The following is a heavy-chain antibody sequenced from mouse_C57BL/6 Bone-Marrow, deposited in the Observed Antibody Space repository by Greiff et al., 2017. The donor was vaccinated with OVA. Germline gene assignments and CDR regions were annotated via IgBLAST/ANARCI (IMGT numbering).Heavy chain of an antibody. D-gene: IGHD1-2*01. CDR3: ARNGGPYWYFDV. V-gene: IGHV1-42*01. Sequence: EVQLQQSGPELVKPGASVKISCKASGYSFTGYYMNWVKQSPEKSLEWIGEINPSTGGTTYNQKFKAKATLTVDKSSSTAYMQLKSLTSEDSAVYYCARNGGPYWYFDVWGTGTTVTVS. CDR2: INPSTGGT. CDR1: GYSFTGYY. J-gene: IGHJ1*03.